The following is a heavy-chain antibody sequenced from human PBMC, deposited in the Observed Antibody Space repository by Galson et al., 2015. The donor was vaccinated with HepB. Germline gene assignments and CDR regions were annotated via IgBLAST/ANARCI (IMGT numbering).Heavy chain of an antibody. Sequence: TLSLTCSVSGGFISNYYWSWIRQPPGKGLEWIGYIYYSGSTNYNPSLKSRVTISVDTSKNQFSLKLSSVTAADTAVYYCARRPAYSSSWLDPWGQGTLVTVSS. J-gene: IGHJ5*02. CDR2: IYYSGST. CDR3: ARRPAYSSSWLDP. V-gene: IGHV4-59*01. CDR1: GGFISNYY. D-gene: IGHD6-13*01.